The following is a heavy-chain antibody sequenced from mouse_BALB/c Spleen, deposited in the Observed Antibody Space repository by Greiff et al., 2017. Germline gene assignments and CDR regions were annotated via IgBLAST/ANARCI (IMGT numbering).Heavy chain of an antibody. CDR1: GDSITSGY. J-gene: IGHJ3*01. CDR3: AREDYDYDGLFAY. CDR2: ISYSGST. V-gene: IGHV3-8*02. Sequence: EVQVVESGPSLVKPSQTLSLTCSVTGDSITSGYWNWIRKFPGNKLEYMGYISYSGSTYYNPSLKSRISITRDTSKNQYYLQLNSVTTEDTATYYCAREDYDYDGLFAYWGQGTLVTVSA. D-gene: IGHD2-4*01.